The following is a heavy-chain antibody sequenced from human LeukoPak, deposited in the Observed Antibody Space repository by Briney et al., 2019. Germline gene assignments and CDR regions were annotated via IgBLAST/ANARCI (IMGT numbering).Heavy chain of an antibody. Sequence: GGSLRLSCAASGFTFTSYGMHSVRQAPGKGLEWVAVISYDGSNKYYADSVKGRFTISRDNSKNTVYLQMNSLRTEDTAVYYCANKLSYSSGWFWGQGTLVTVSS. J-gene: IGHJ4*02. V-gene: IGHV3-30*18. CDR3: ANKLSYSSGWF. CDR2: ISYDGSNK. CDR1: GFTFTSYG. D-gene: IGHD6-19*01.